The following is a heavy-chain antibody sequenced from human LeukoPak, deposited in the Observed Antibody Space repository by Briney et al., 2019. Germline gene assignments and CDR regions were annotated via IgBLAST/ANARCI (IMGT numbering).Heavy chain of an antibody. D-gene: IGHD3-22*01. J-gene: IGHJ3*01. CDR2: ISSNGGST. Sequence: GGSLRLSCAASGFTFSSYAMHWVRQAPGKGLEYVSAISSNGGSTYYANSVKGRFTISKDNSKNTLYLQMGSLRAEDTAVYYCARDHHRRLYDSQARDTFDFWGQGTMVTVSS. CDR3: ARDHHRRLYDSQARDTFDF. V-gene: IGHV3-64*01. CDR1: GFTFSSYA.